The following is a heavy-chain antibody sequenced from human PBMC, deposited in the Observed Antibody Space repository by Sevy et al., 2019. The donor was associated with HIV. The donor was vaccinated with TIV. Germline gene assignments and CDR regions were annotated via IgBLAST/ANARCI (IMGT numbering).Heavy chain of an antibody. CDR1: GFTFSSYA. V-gene: IGHV3-30-3*01. CDR3: ARAQPLYCSSTSCYSHGMDV. Sequence: GGSLRLSCAASGFTFSSYATHWVRQAPGKGLEWVAVISYDGSNKYYADSVKGRFTISRDNSKNTLYLQMNSLRAEDTAVYYCARAQPLYCSSTSCYSHGMDVWGQGTTVTVSS. CDR2: ISYDGSNK. D-gene: IGHD2-2*01. J-gene: IGHJ6*02.